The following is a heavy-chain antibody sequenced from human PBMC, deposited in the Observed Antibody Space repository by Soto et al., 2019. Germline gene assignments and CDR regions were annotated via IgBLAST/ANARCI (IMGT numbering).Heavy chain of an antibody. Sequence: QVQLQQWGAGLLKPSETLSLTCAVYGGSFSGYYWSWIRQPPGKGLEWIGEINHSGSTNYNPSLKGRVTISVDTSTNQFSLKLSSVTAAYTAVYYWARAAPRYCSGGSCYSGRDYWVQGTLVTVSS. D-gene: IGHD2-15*01. CDR2: INHSGST. CDR3: ARAAPRYCSGGSCYSGRDY. V-gene: IGHV4-34*01. J-gene: IGHJ4*02. CDR1: GGSFSGYY.